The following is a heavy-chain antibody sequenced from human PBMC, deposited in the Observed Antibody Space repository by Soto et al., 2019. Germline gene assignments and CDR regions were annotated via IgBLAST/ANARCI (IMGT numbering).Heavy chain of an antibody. J-gene: IGHJ4*02. V-gene: IGHV3-30*03. CDR3: VSDRGYGHASVPYS. Sequence: QAQLVESGGGVFQPGSSLRLSCAASGFAFRGYGIHWVGQAPAPGLEWLAVISYNGGLKHYADSVKGRFTISRDNSKNMVLLQMSSLRAEDTAVYYCVSDRGYGHASVPYSWGQGTLVSVSS. D-gene: IGHD5-18*01. CDR2: ISYNGGLK. CDR1: GFAFRGYG.